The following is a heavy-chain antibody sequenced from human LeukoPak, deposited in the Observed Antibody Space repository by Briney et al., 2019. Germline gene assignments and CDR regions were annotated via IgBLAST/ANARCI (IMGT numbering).Heavy chain of an antibody. CDR2: ISAYNGNT. CDR3: AAAERHCTSSSCYVAAFDI. Sequence: GASVKVSCKASGYTFTSYGISWVRQAPGQGLEWMGWISAYNGNTNYAQKLQGRVTMTTDTSTSTAYMELRSLRSEDTAFYFCAAAERHCTSSSCYVAAFDIWGLGTMVTVSS. V-gene: IGHV1-18*01. CDR1: GYTFTSYG. D-gene: IGHD2-2*01. J-gene: IGHJ3*02.